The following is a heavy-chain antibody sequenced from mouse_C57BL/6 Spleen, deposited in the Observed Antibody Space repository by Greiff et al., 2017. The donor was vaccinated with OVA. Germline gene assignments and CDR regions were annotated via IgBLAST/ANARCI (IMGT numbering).Heavy chain of an antibody. V-gene: IGHV1-15*01. D-gene: IGHD2-4*01. J-gene: IGHJ2*01. CDR2: IDPETGGT. CDR1: GYTFTDYE. CDR3: TRSYDYDVDY. Sequence: QVQLQQSGAELVRPGASVTLSCKASGYTFTDYEMHWVKQTPVHGLEWIGAIDPETGGTAYNQKFKGKAILTADKSSSTAYMELRSLTSEDSAVYYCTRSYDYDVDYWGQGTTLTVSS.